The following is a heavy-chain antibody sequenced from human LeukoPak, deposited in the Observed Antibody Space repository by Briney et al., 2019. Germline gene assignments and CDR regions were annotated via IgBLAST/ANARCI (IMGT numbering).Heavy chain of an antibody. CDR1: GFTFSDYY. J-gene: IGHJ4*02. V-gene: IGHV3-11*01. CDR2: VSSSGSTI. CDR3: ARLYCSGGSCYSLDY. D-gene: IGHD2-15*01. Sequence: KPGGSLRLSCAASGFTFSDYYMSWIRQAPGKGLEWVSYVSSSGSTIYYADSVKGRFTISRDNAKNSLYLQMNSLRAEDTAVYYCARLYCSGGSCYSLDYWGQGTLVTVSS.